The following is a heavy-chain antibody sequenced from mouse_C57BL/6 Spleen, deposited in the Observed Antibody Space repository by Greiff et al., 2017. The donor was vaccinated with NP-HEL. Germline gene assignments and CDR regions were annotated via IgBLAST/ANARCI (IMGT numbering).Heavy chain of an antibody. J-gene: IGHJ4*01. D-gene: IGHD3-2*02. Sequence: DVKLVESGGGLVKPGGSLKLSCAASGFTFSSYAMSWVRQTPEKRLEWVATISDGGSYTYYPDNVKGRFTISRDNAKNNLYLQMSHLKSEDTAMYYCARQLRLPYYAMDYWGQGTSVTVSS. CDR1: GFTFSSYA. CDR3: ARQLRLPYYAMDY. V-gene: IGHV5-4*03. CDR2: ISDGGSYT.